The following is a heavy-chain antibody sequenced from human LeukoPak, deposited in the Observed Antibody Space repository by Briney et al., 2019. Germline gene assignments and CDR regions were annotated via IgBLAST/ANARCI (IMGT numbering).Heavy chain of an antibody. CDR3: AGPKAGYNGYFDH. V-gene: IGHV4-34*01. Sequence: SETLSLTCALYGGSFSGNYWSWIRQPPGKGLEWIGEVNHIGSTNYSPSLKSRVTISVDTSKNQFSLKLTSVTAADTAVYYCAGPKAGYNGYFDHWGQGTLVTVSS. CDR1: GGSFSGNY. CDR2: VNHIGST. D-gene: IGHD5-24*01. J-gene: IGHJ4*02.